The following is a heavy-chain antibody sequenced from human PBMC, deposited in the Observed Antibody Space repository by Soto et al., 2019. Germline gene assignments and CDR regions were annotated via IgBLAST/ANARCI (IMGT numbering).Heavy chain of an antibody. V-gene: IGHV3-11*01. Sequence: GGSLRLSCAASGFTFSDYYMSWIRQAPGKGLEWVSYISSSGSTIYYADSVKGRFTISRDNAKNSLYLQMNSLRAEDTAVYYCASPRIQLRNDAFDIWGQGTMVTVSS. CDR1: GFTFSDYY. D-gene: IGHD5-18*01. CDR3: ASPRIQLRNDAFDI. CDR2: ISSSGSTI. J-gene: IGHJ3*02.